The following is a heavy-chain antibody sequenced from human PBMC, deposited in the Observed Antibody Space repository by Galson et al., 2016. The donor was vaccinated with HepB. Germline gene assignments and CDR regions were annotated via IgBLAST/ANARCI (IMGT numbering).Heavy chain of an antibody. CDR2: IHPNSGGT. J-gene: IGHJ4*01. D-gene: IGHD2/OR15-2a*01. CDR3: ARAKISARLNFDF. V-gene: IGHV1-2*02. CDR1: GYTFTGYY. Sequence: SVKVSCKASGYTFTGYYIHWVRQAPGRGLEWMGWIHPNSGGTNYAQKFQAGVTMTRDRSTSTAYMELTRLKSSDTAVYYCARAKISARLNFDFRGHGTLVTVYS.